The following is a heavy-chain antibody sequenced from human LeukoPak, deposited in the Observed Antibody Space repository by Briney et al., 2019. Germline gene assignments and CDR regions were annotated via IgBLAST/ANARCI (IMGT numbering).Heavy chain of an antibody. CDR2: IKSKTDGETT. Sequence: LGGSLRLSCVAAGFTFRNAWMSWVRQAPGKGLEWVGRIKSKTDGETTDYAAPVKDRLTISRDDSKNTLYLQMNSLKTEDTAVYFCATLVSSPTGYWGQGTLVTVSS. V-gene: IGHV3-15*01. D-gene: IGHD6-13*01. CDR3: ATLVSSPTGY. CDR1: GFTFRNAW. J-gene: IGHJ4*02.